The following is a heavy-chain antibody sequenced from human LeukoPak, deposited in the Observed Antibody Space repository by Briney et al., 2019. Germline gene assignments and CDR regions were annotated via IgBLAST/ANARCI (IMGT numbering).Heavy chain of an antibody. Sequence: PGGSLRLSCAASGFTFSSYGMSWVRQAPGKGLEWVSVISGSGGSTYYADSVKGRFTISRDNFKNTLYLQMNSLRAEDTAVYYCAKSEESSGWEDYFDYWGQGTLVTVSS. J-gene: IGHJ4*02. CDR1: GFTFSSYG. CDR3: AKSEESSGWEDYFDY. CDR2: ISGSGGST. V-gene: IGHV3-23*01. D-gene: IGHD6-19*01.